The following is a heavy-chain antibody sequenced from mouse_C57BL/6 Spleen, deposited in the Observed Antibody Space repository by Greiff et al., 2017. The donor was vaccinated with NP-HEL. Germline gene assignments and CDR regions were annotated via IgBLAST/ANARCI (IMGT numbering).Heavy chain of an antibody. Sequence: VQLKQSGAELVKPGASVKLSCTASGFNIKDYYMHWVKQRTEQGLEWIGRIDPEDGETKYAPKFQGKATITADTSSNTPYLQLSSLTSEDTAVYYWAPLYYGNAWFAYWGQGTLVTVSA. CDR2: IDPEDGET. CDR3: APLYYGNAWFAY. J-gene: IGHJ3*01. V-gene: IGHV14-2*01. D-gene: IGHD2-1*01. CDR1: GFNIKDYY.